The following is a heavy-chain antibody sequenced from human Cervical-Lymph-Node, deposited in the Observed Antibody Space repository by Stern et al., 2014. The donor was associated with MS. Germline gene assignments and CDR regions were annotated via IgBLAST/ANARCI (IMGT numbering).Heavy chain of an antibody. V-gene: IGHV1-69*04. Sequence: QVQLVQSGAEVKKPGSSVKVSCKTSGGIFSTYTFTWVRQSPGQGLEWMRRILPVLGIVNYSQKFQDRVTITADKSTSTAYLELSSLTSEDTAIYYCARDTPRRGYYGMDVWGQGTTVTVSS. CDR2: ILPVLGIV. J-gene: IGHJ6*02. CDR3: ARDTPRRGYYGMDV. CDR1: GGIFSTYT.